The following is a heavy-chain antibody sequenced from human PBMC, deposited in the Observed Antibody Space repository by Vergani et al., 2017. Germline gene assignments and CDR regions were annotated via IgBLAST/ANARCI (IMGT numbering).Heavy chain of an antibody. D-gene: IGHD5-18*01. V-gene: IGHV3-30*01. CDR1: GFTFSSYA. J-gene: IGHJ4*02. CDR2: ISYDGSNK. CDR3: ASNLGYSYGYNDY. Sequence: QVQLVESGGGVVQPGRSLRLSYAASGFTFSSYAMHWVRQAPGKGLEWVAVISYDGSNKYYADSVKGRFTISRDNSKNTLYLQMNSLRAEDTAVYYCASNLGYSYGYNDYWGQGTLVTVSS.